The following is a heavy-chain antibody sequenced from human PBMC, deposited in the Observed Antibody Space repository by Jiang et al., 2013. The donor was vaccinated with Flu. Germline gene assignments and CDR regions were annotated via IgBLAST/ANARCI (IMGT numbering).Heavy chain of an antibody. Sequence: GLVKPSETLSLTCTVSGGSIRSSSYYWGWIRQPPGKGLEWIGSIYYSGSTYYNPSLKSRITISVDTSKNQFSLKLSSVTAADTAVYYCARRGGSNSWDYRLDPWGQGTLVTVSS. V-gene: IGHV4-39*01. J-gene: IGHJ5*02. CDR2: IYYSGST. CDR3: ARRGGSNSWDYRLDP. D-gene: IGHD6-13*01. CDR1: GGSIRSSSYY.